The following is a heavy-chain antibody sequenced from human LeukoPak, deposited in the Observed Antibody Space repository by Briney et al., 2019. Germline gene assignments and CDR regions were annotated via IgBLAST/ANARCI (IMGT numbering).Heavy chain of an antibody. CDR1: GFTFNNNA. Sequence: GVSLRLSCAASGFTFNNNAMSWVRQPPGKGLEWVSAINGGGDATEYADSVKGRYTISRDNSKNTLYLQMNSLRPEDTAVYYCARCTASCYANAFDVWGQGTLLTVSS. V-gene: IGHV3-23*01. CDR3: ARCTASCYANAFDV. CDR2: INGGGDAT. D-gene: IGHD2-2*01. J-gene: IGHJ3*01.